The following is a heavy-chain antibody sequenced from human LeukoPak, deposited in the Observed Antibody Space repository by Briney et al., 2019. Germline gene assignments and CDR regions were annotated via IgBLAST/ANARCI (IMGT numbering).Heavy chain of an antibody. CDR2: IIPILGIA. J-gene: IGHJ4*02. CDR3: ARDHYYDSSGYYDY. V-gene: IGHV1-69*04. CDR1: GGTFISYA. Sequence: GASVKVSCKASGGTFISYAISWVRQAPGQGLEWMGRIIPILGIANYAQKFQGRVTITADKSTSTAYMELSSLRSEDTAVYYCARDHYYDSSGYYDYWGQGTLVTVSS. D-gene: IGHD3-22*01.